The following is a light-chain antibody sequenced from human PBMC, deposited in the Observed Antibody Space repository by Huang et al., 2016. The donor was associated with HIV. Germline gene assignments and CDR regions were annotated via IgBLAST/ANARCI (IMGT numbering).Light chain of an antibody. Sequence: EIVLTQSPGTLSLSPGERATLSCRASQSVSSSYLVWYQQKLGQAPRLLIYGASSRATGIPDRFRGSGSGTDFTLTITRLEPEDCAVYYCQQYGGSPPRLTFGGGTKVEIK. J-gene: IGKJ4*01. CDR3: QQYGGSPPRLT. CDR2: GAS. V-gene: IGKV3-20*01. CDR1: QSVSSSY.